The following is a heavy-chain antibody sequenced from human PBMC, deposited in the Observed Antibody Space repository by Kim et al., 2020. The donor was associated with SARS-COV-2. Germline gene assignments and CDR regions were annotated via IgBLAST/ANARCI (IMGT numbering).Heavy chain of an antibody. CDR3: ARLQRRGVPAAPDPVFDP. J-gene: IGHJ5*02. CDR1: GGSISSSNYY. D-gene: IGHD2-2*01. V-gene: IGHV4-39*01. Sequence: SETLSLTCAVSGGSISSSNYYWGWFRQPPGKGLEWIANIFYSGSTYYNPSLKSRVTISADSTKNQFSLKLSSVTAADTAVYYCARLQRRGVPAAPDPVFDPWGQGTLVTVSS. CDR2: IFYSGST.